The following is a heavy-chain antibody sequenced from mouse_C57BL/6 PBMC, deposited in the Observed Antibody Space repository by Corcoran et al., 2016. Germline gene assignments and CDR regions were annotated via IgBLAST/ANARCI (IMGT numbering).Heavy chain of an antibody. CDR1: GYSITSGYY. J-gene: IGHJ4*01. CDR2: ISYDGSN. D-gene: IGHD2-2*01. CDR3: ARGDGYDLYAMDY. V-gene: IGHV3-6*01. Sequence: DVQLQESGPGLVKPSQSLSLTCSVTGYSITSGYYWNWIRQFPGNKLEWMGYISYDGSNNYNPSLKNRISITRDTSKNQFFLKLNSVTTEDTATYYCARGDGYDLYAMDYWGQGTSVTVSS.